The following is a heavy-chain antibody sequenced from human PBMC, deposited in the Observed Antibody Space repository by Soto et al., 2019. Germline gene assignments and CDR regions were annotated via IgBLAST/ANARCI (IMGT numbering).Heavy chain of an antibody. Sequence: ASVKVSCKASGYTFTSYDINWVRQATGQGLEWMGWMNPNSGNTGYAQKFQGRVTMTRNTSISTAYMELSSLRSEDTAVYYCARGSRRGYCSSTSCHRMDVWGQGTTVTVSS. CDR2: MNPNSGNT. V-gene: IGHV1-8*01. CDR3: ARGSRRGYCSSTSCHRMDV. J-gene: IGHJ6*02. CDR1: GYTFTSYD. D-gene: IGHD2-2*02.